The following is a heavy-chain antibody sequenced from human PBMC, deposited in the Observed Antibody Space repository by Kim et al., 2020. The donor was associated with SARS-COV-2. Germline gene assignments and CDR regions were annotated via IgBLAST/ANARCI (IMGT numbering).Heavy chain of an antibody. J-gene: IGHJ4*02. CDR1: GFTFSSYS. V-gene: IGHV3-21*06. D-gene: IGHD1-1*01. CDR2: ISSSRNYI. Sequence: GGSLRLSCAASGFTFSSYSMNWVRQAPGKGLEWVSSISSSRNYIYYADSVKGRFTISRDNAKNSVYLQMHSLRADDTAVYYCASSATATPSFFDYWGQGTLVTVPA. CDR3: ASSATATPSFFDY.